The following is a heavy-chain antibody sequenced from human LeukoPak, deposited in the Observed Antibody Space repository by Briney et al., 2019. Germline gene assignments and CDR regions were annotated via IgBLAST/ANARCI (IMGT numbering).Heavy chain of an antibody. CDR2: ISGGSEST. CDR1: GFTFSNYA. J-gene: IGHJ4*02. D-gene: IGHD3-3*01. CDR3: ANELWSGYHNPFDS. V-gene: IGHV3-23*01. Sequence: GGSLRLSCAASGFTFSNYAMSWVRQAPGKGLEWVSSISGGSESTAYAGSVKGRLTISRDNSKNMLYMQMNSLRVEDTAVYYCANELWSGYHNPFDSWGQGTLVTVSS.